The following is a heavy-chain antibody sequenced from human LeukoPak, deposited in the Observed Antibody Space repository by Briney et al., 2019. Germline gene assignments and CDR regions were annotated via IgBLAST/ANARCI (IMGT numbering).Heavy chain of an antibody. CDR2: IIPIFGTA. Sequence: GSSVKVSCKASGGTFSSYAISWVRQAPGQELEWMGGIIPIFGTANYAQKFQGRVTITADKSTSTAYMELSSLRSEDTAVYYCAIGVLRYFDWPNYYYYYMDVWGKGTTVTVSS. CDR1: GGTFSSYA. J-gene: IGHJ6*03. V-gene: IGHV1-69*06. CDR3: AIGVLRYFDWPNYYYYYMDV. D-gene: IGHD3-9*01.